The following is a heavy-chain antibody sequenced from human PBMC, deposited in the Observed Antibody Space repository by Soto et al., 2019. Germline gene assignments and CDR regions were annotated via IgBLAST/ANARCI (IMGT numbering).Heavy chain of an antibody. Sequence: GESLKISCKGSGYSFTSYWIGWVRQMPGKGLEWMGIIYPGDSDTRYSPSFQGQVTISADKSISTAYLQWSSLKASDTAMYYWARELVMVRGYYYGMAVGGQGTTVTVSS. V-gene: IGHV5-51*01. CDR2: IYPGDSDT. CDR1: GYSFTSYW. J-gene: IGHJ6*02. D-gene: IGHD3-10*01. CDR3: ARELVMVRGYYYGMAV.